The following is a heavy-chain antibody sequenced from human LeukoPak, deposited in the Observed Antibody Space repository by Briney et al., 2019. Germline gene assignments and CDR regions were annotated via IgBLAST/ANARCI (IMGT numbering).Heavy chain of an antibody. V-gene: IGHV4-59*01. Sequence: SETLSLTCTVSGGSIGSSYWNWIRQPPGKGLEWMGYIYYSGNTNYNPSLKSRVTFSMDTSKNQFSLRLTSVTAADTAVYYCARAPLPPHFDYWGQGTLVTVSS. D-gene: IGHD1-14*01. CDR1: GGSIGSSY. CDR2: IYYSGNT. J-gene: IGHJ4*02. CDR3: ARAPLPPHFDY.